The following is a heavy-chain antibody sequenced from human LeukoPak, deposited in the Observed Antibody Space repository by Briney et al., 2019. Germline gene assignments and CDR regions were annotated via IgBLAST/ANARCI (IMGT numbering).Heavy chain of an antibody. V-gene: IGHV4-38-2*02. CDR3: ARLITMVRGAEFDT. CDR2: IYHSGST. CDR1: GYSISSGYY. Sequence: SETLSLTCTVSGYSISSGYYWGWIRQPPGKGLEWIGSIYHSGSTYYNPSLKSRVTISVDTSKNQFSLKLSSVTAADTAVYYCARLITMVRGAEFDTWGQGTLVTVSS. J-gene: IGHJ5*02. D-gene: IGHD3-10*01.